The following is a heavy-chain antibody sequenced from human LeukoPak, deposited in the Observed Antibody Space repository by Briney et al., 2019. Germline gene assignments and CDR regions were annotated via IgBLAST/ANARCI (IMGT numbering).Heavy chain of an antibody. CDR3: AKDLEGDCVVWYFDL. Sequence: GGSQRLSCAASGFTFSNYGIHWVRQAPGKGLEWVAFIRYDGSNKYYADSVKGRFTISRDNSKNTLYLQMNSLRAEDTAVYYCAKDLEGDCVVWYFDLWGRGTLVTVSS. D-gene: IGHD2-21*02. J-gene: IGHJ2*01. CDR2: IRYDGSNK. CDR1: GFTFSNYG. V-gene: IGHV3-30*02.